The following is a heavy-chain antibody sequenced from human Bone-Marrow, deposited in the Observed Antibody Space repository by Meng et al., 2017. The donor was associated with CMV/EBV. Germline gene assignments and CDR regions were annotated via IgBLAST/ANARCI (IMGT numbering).Heavy chain of an antibody. V-gene: IGHV3-30-3*01. CDR3: ARVSPPSGYSSGWYSNYYYYGMDV. D-gene: IGHD6-19*01. CDR1: GFTFSSYA. Sequence: GGSRRLSGAASGFTFSSYAMHWVRQAPGKGLEWVAVISYDGSKKYYADSVKGRFTISRDNSKNTLYLQMTSLRAEDTAVYYCARVSPPSGYSSGWYSNYYYYGMDVWGQGTTVTVSS. J-gene: IGHJ6*02. CDR2: ISYDGSKK.